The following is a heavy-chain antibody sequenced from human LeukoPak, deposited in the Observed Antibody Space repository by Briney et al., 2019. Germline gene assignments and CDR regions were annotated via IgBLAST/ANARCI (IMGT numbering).Heavy chain of an antibody. CDR3: AKGMTTVTTFEPFDY. D-gene: IGHD4-17*01. CDR1: GFTVSSNY. CDR2: IYSGGST. J-gene: IGHJ4*02. Sequence: PGGSLRLSCAASGFTVSSNYMSWVRQAPGKGLEWVSVIYSGGSTYYADSVKGRFTISRDNSKNTLYLQMNSLRAEDTAVYYCAKGMTTVTTFEPFDYWGQGTLVTVSS. V-gene: IGHV3-53*01.